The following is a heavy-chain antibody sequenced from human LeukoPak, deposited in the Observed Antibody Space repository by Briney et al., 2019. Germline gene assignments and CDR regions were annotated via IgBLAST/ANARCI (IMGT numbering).Heavy chain of an antibody. D-gene: IGHD3-9*01. CDR2: IYYSGST. J-gene: IGHJ5*02. V-gene: IGHV4-59*01. Sequence: PSETLSLTCTVSGGSISSYYWSWIRQPPGKGLEWIGYIYYSGSTNYNPSLKSRVTISVDTSKNQFSLKLSSVTAADTAVYYCARQGLDILTGYYRGVWFDPWGQGTLVTVSS. CDR1: GGSISSYY. CDR3: ARQGLDILTGYYRGVWFDP.